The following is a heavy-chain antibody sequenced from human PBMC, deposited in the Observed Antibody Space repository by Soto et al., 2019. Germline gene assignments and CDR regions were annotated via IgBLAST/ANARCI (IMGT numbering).Heavy chain of an antibody. CDR1: GFTFSSYS. Sequence: GGSLRLSCSASGFTFSSYSMNLVRQAPGKGLEWVSSISSSSSYIYYADSVKGRFTISRDNAKNSLYLQMNSLRAEDTAVYYCARDGLYCSGGSCHKPFDYWGQGTLVTVSS. CDR3: ARDGLYCSGGSCHKPFDY. J-gene: IGHJ4*02. V-gene: IGHV3-21*01. CDR2: ISSSSSYI. D-gene: IGHD2-15*01.